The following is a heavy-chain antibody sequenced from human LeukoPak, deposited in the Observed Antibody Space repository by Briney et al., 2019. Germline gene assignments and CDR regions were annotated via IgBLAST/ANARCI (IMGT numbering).Heavy chain of an antibody. V-gene: IGHV3-23*01. D-gene: IGHD3-10*01. CDR1: GFTFSSYA. Sequence: PGGSLRLSRAASGFTFSSYAMSWVRQAPGKGLEWVSAISGSGGGTYYADSVKGRFTISRDNSKNTLYLQMNSLRAEDTAVYYCAKAANYYGSGWGAFDIWGQGTMVTVSS. CDR3: AKAANYYGSGWGAFDI. J-gene: IGHJ3*02. CDR2: ISGSGGGT.